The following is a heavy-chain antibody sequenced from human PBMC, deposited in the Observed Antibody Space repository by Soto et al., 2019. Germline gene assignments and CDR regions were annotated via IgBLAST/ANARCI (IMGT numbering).Heavy chain of an antibody. V-gene: IGHV3-23*01. CDR1: GFTFSSYA. CDR2: ISGSGGST. Sequence: GGSLRLSCAASGFTFSSYAMSWVRQAPGKGLEWVSAISGSGGSTYYADSVKGRFTISRDNSKNTLYLQMNSLRVEDTAVYYCAKLAYYYDSSSWYFDLWGRGTLVTVSS. CDR3: AKLAYYYDSSSWYFDL. D-gene: IGHD3-22*01. J-gene: IGHJ2*01.